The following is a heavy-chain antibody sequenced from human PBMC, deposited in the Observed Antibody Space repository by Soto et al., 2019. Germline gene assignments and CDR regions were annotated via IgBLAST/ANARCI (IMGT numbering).Heavy chain of an antibody. V-gene: IGHV4-34*01. J-gene: IGHJ4*01. CDR2: IYYHGNT. D-gene: IGHD6-19*01. CDR1: GGSFSGYY. CDR3: ARHGGFSSGWIFDY. Sequence: PSETLSLTCAVYGGSFSGYYWCWIRQPPGKRLEWIGTIYYHGNTNYNPSLKSRVTISVDTSNNQLSLKLRSVTAADTAVYYCARHGGFSSGWIFDYWGHGTLVTVSS.